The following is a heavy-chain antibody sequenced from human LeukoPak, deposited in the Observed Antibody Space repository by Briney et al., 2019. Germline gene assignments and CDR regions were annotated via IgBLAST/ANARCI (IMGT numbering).Heavy chain of an antibody. D-gene: IGHD4-17*01. CDR2: MFHSGST. CDR3: ARELTTDAFDI. Sequence: PSETLSLTCNVSGYSLSSGYFWGWIRQPPGKGLEWIGSMFHSGSTYYSPSLKSRLTISVDTSKNQFSLKLSSVTAADTAVYYCARELTTDAFDIWGRGTMVTVSS. V-gene: IGHV4-38-2*02. CDR1: GYSLSSGYF. J-gene: IGHJ3*02.